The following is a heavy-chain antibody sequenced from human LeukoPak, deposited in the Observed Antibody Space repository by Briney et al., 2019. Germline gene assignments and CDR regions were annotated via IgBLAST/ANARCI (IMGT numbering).Heavy chain of an antibody. J-gene: IGHJ4*02. CDR3: ARGGSVRGVNYFDY. Sequence: GGSLRLSCAASGFTFSSYGMHWVRQAPGKGLEWVAVIWYDGSNKYYADSVKGRFTISRDNSKNTLYLQMNSLRAEDTAVYYCARGGSVRGVNYFDYWGQGTLVTVSS. D-gene: IGHD3-10*02. CDR1: GFTFSSYG. V-gene: IGHV3-33*01. CDR2: IWYDGSNK.